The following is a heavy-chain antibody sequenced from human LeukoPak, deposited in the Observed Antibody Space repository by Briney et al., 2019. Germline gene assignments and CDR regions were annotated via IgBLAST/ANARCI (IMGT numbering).Heavy chain of an antibody. J-gene: IGHJ4*02. D-gene: IGHD3-10*01. CDR3: ARGLDYYGSGSYHANDDY. CDR1: GGTFSSYA. CDR2: IIPIFGTA. V-gene: IGHV1-69*05. Sequence: SVKVSCKASGGTFSSYAISWVRQAPGQGLEWMGGIIPIFGTANYAQKFQGRVTITTDESTSTAYMELSSLRSEDTAVYYCARGLDYYGSGSYHANDDYWGQGTLVTVSS.